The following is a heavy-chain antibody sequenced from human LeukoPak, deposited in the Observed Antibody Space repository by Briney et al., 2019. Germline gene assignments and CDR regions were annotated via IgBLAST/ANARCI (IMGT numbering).Heavy chain of an antibody. Sequence: GGSLRLSCAASGFMFRSYWMSWVRQAPGKGLEWVANINQDGSEKYYVASVKGRFTISRDNAKNSLYLQMNSLRAEDTAVYYCARNAAMAADIWGQGTMVTVSS. J-gene: IGHJ3*02. CDR3: ARNAAMAADI. CDR1: GFMFRSYW. V-gene: IGHV3-7*01. D-gene: IGHD5-18*01. CDR2: INQDGSEK.